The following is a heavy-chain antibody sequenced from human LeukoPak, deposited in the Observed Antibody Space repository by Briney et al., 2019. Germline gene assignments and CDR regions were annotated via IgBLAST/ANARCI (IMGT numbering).Heavy chain of an antibody. J-gene: IGHJ4*02. CDR2: IIPIFGTA. Sequence: SVKVSCKASGGTFSSYAISWVRQAPGQGLEWMGGIIPIFGTANYAQKFQGRVTITADKSTSTAYMELSSLRSEDTAVYYCAITAGRDGYRPFDYWGQGTLVTVSS. D-gene: IGHD5-24*01. V-gene: IGHV1-69*06. CDR3: AITAGRDGYRPFDY. CDR1: GGTFSSYA.